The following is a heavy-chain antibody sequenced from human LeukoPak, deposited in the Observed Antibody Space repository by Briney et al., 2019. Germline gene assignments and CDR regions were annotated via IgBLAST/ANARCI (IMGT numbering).Heavy chain of an antibody. CDR2: IWYDGSNK. J-gene: IGHJ4*02. Sequence: GGSLRLSCAASGFTFSSYAMSWVRQAPGKGLEWVAVIWYDGSNKYYADSVKGRFTISRDNSKNALYLQMNSLRAEDTAVYYCARDRVLQFDYWGQGTLVTVSS. V-gene: IGHV3-33*08. D-gene: IGHD2-15*01. CDR3: ARDRVLQFDY. CDR1: GFTFSSYA.